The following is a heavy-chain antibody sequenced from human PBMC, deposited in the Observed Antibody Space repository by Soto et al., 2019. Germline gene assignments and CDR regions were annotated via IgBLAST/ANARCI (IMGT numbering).Heavy chain of an antibody. D-gene: IGHD6-19*01. J-gene: IGHJ6*02. CDR2: IIPIFGTA. V-gene: IGHV1-69*06. Sequence: ASVKVSCKASGGTFSSYAISWVRQAPGQGLEWMGGIIPIFGTANYAQKFQGRVTITADKSTSTAYMELSSLRSEDTAVYYCARDRPPSSGWYPDYYYYGMDVWGQGTTVTAP. CDR3: ARDRPPSSGWYPDYYYYGMDV. CDR1: GGTFSSYA.